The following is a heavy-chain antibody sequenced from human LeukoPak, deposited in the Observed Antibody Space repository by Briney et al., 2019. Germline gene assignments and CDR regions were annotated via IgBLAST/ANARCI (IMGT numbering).Heavy chain of an antibody. CDR1: GYTFTSYG. V-gene: IGHV1-18*01. J-gene: IGHJ6*02. Sequence: ASVKVSCKASGYTFTSYGISWVRQAPGQGLEWMGWISAYSGNTNYAQKLQGRVTMTTDTSTSTAYMELRSLRSDDTAVYYCASSYGDYGSYYYGMDVWGQGTTVTVSS. CDR3: ASSYGDYGSYYYGMDV. D-gene: IGHD4-17*01. CDR2: ISAYSGNT.